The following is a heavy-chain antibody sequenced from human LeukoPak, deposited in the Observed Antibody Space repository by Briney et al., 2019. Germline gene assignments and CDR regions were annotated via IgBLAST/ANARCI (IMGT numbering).Heavy chain of an antibody. J-gene: IGHJ3*02. CDR3: ARGALEWLRYDAFDI. Sequence: GGSLRLSCAASGFTFDDYGMSWVRQAPGKGLEWVSGINWNGGSTGYADSVKGRFTISRDNAKNSLYLQMNSLRAEDTAVYYCARGALEWLRYDAFDIWGQGTMVTVSS. CDR1: GFTFDDYG. D-gene: IGHD5-12*01. CDR2: INWNGGST. V-gene: IGHV3-20*04.